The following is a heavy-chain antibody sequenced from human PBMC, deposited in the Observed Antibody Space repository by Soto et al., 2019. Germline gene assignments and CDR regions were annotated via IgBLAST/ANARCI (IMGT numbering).Heavy chain of an antibody. CDR3: ARGIGGDFWSGYYPDYFDY. CDR1: GGSISSYY. CDR2: IYYSGST. D-gene: IGHD3-3*01. V-gene: IGHV4-59*01. Sequence: SETLSLTCTVSGGSISSYYWSWIRQPPGKGLEWIGYIYYSGSTNYNPSLKSRVTISVDTSKNQFSLKLSSVTAADTAVYYCARGIGGDFWSGYYPDYFDYWGQGTLVTVSS. J-gene: IGHJ4*02.